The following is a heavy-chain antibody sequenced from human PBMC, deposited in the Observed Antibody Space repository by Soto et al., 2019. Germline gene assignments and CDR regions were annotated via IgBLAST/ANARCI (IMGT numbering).Heavy chain of an antibody. CDR3: ARGSGSLYYFHY. D-gene: IGHD1-26*01. J-gene: IGHJ4*02. Sequence: PGGSLRLSCAASGFNVITNYMTWVRQAPGKGLEWVSVIYSGGTTYYADSVKGRSIISRDNFKNTLYLQMNNLRAEDTALYYCARGSGSLYYFHYWGQGTLVTVSS. CDR1: GFNVITNY. CDR2: IYSGGTT. V-gene: IGHV3-53*01.